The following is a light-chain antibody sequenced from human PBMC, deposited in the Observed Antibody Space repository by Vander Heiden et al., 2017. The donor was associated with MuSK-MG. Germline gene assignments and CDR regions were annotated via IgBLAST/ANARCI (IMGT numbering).Light chain of an antibody. J-gene: IGKJ1*01. Sequence: ILMTQPPGTLSVSPGDRATLSCRASQSVYSNLAWYQQKPGQAPRLLIYGASTRATGIPARFSGSGSGTEFTLTISGLQSEDFAIYFCQQYNSWPQTFGQGTKVEIK. CDR2: GAS. CDR1: QSVYSN. V-gene: IGKV3-15*01. CDR3: QQYNSWPQT.